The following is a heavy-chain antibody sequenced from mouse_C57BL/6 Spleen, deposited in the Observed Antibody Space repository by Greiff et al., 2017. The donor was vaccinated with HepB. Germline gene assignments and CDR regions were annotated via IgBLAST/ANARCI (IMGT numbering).Heavy chain of an antibody. CDR1: GYTFTDYN. Sequence: VQLQQSGPELVKPGASVKIPCKASGYTFTDYNMDWVKQSHGKSLEWIGDINPNNGGNIYNQKFKGKATLTVDKSSSTAYMELRSLTSEDTAVYYCARAPLLRRYFDVWGTGTTVTVSS. J-gene: IGHJ1*03. D-gene: IGHD1-2*01. CDR2: INPNNGGN. CDR3: ARAPLLRRYFDV. V-gene: IGHV1-18*01.